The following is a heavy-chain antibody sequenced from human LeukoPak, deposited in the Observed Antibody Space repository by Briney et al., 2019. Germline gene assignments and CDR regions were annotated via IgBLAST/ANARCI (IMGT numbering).Heavy chain of an antibody. D-gene: IGHD4-17*01. J-gene: IGHJ4*02. CDR1: GGSVSSGSYY. CDR2: IYYSGST. Sequence: SETLSLTCTVSGGSVSSGSYYWSWIRQPPGKGLEWIGYIYYSGSTNHNPSLKSRVTISVDTSKNQFSLKLSSVTAADTAVYYCAREPRGSPYGDYAVEFDYWGQGTLVTVSS. CDR3: AREPRGSPYGDYAVEFDY. V-gene: IGHV4-61*01.